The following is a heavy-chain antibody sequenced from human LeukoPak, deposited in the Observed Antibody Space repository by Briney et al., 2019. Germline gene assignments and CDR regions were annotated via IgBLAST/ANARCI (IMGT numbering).Heavy chain of an antibody. Sequence: SETLSLTCAVYGGSFSGYYWSWIRQPPGKGLEWIGEINHSGSTNYNPSLKSRVTISVDTSKNQFSLKLSSVTAADTAVYYCARRTTVTQFDYWGQGTLVTVSS. D-gene: IGHD4-17*01. V-gene: IGHV4-34*01. CDR1: GGSFSGYY. CDR3: ARRTTVTQFDY. J-gene: IGHJ4*02. CDR2: INHSGST.